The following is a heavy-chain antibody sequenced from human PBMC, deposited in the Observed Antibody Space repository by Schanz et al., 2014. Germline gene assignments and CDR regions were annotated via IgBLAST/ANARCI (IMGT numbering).Heavy chain of an antibody. J-gene: IGHJ3*02. V-gene: IGHV3-66*01. Sequence: EVKMVESGGGLVKPGGSLRLSCAASGFNFSSYSLNWVRQAPGRGLEWVSIIFTDGRTYYADSVKSRFTISRDNSRNTLYLQMNSLRAEDTAVYYCARKMKLGVYGGKGHDSLDIWGQGTMVTVSS. CDR2: IFTDGRT. CDR1: GFNFSSYS. D-gene: IGHD4-17*01. CDR3: ARKMKLGVYGGKGHDSLDI.